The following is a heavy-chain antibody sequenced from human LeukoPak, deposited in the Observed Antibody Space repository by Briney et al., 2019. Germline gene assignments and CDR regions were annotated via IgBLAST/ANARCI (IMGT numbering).Heavy chain of an antibody. CDR1: GFTFSDYY. J-gene: IGHJ4*02. CDR3: ARDWEIVVVPAAMNY. Sequence: GGSLRLSCAASGFTFSDYYMNWIRQAPGKGLEWVSYISSSGSVIYYADSVKGRFTISRDNAKNSLYLQMNSLRAEDTAVYYCARDWEIVVVPAAMNYWGRGTLVTVSS. D-gene: IGHD2-2*01. CDR2: ISSSGSVI. V-gene: IGHV3-11*01.